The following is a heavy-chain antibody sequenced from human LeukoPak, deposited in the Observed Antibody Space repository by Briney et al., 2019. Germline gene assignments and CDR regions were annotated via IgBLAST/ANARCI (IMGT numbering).Heavy chain of an antibody. V-gene: IGHV4-61*09. CDR2: FYSSGNA. Sequence: SQTLSLTCTVSGGSLDLGSYYWTWVRQPPGKELVWIGHFYSSGNAIARYNPSLASRVTISLDTSKNQFSLKLTSVTAADTAVYYCARDLRYSASYWGQGTLVTVSS. J-gene: IGHJ4*02. CDR3: ARDLRYSASY. CDR1: GGSLDLGSYY. D-gene: IGHD2-21*01.